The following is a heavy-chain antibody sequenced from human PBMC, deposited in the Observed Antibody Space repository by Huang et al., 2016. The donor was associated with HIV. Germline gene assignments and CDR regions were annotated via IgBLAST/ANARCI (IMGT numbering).Heavy chain of an antibody. J-gene: IGHJ3*02. CDR2: IISGGGST. Sequence: QVHLVQSGAEVREPGASVKVSCRPSGNTFTSFHVHWVRQAPGQGLEWRGKIISGGGSTTYAEKFQGRISMTRDRSTGTILLELRSLRSEDTAMYYCARVQPPHGRNPLDIWGQGTLITVSS. CDR3: ARVQPPHGRNPLDI. V-gene: IGHV1-46*03. CDR1: GNTFTSFH.